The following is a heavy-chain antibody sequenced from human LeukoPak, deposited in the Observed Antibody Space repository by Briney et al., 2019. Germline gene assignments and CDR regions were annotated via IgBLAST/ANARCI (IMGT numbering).Heavy chain of an antibody. J-gene: IGHJ4*02. CDR3: ARRIQGMAPYYFDY. Sequence: GGSLRLSCAASGFTFSSYAMSWVRQAPGKGLVWVSRINSDGGSTSYADSVKGRFTTSRDNAKNTLYLQMNSLRAEDTAVYYCARRIQGMAPYYFDYWGQGTLVTVSS. CDR2: INSDGGST. CDR1: GFTFSSYA. D-gene: IGHD5-24*01. V-gene: IGHV3-74*01.